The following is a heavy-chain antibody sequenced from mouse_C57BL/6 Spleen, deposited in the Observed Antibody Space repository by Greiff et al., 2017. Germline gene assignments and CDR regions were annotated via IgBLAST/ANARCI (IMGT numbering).Heavy chain of an antibody. CDR1: GYTFTSYW. CDR2: IYPSDSET. D-gene: IGHD2-1*01. Sequence: QVQLQQPGAELVRPGSSVKLSCKASGYTFTSYWMDWVKQRPGQGLEWIGNIYPSDSETHYNQKFKDKATLTVDKSSSTAYMQLSSLTSEDSAVYYCARNGNCGLSDYWGQGTTLTVSS. J-gene: IGHJ2*01. CDR3: ARNGNCGLSDY. V-gene: IGHV1-61*01.